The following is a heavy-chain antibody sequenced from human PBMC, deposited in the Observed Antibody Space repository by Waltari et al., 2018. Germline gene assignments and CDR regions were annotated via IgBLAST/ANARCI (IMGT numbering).Heavy chain of an antibody. Sequence: EVQLVQSGAEVKKPGESLKISCKGSGYSFTSYWIGWVRQMPGKGLEWMGIIDPGDTDTRYSPSFQGQVTISADKSISTAYLQWSSLKASDTAMYYCARQDCSGGSCYSALGGWFDPWGQGTLVTVSS. CDR1: GYSFTSYW. CDR2: IDPGDTDT. D-gene: IGHD2-15*01. V-gene: IGHV5-51*01. J-gene: IGHJ5*02. CDR3: ARQDCSGGSCYSALGGWFDP.